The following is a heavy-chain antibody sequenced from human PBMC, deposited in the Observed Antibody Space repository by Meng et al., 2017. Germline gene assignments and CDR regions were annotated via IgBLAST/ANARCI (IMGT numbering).Heavy chain of an antibody. J-gene: IGHJ3*02. CDR3: ARDQGWLPFRDAFDI. CDR2: IYYSGST. V-gene: IGHV4-31*03. CDR1: GDSTSSGGYY. D-gene: IGHD5-24*01. Sequence: RLVDCCPVLRNPHTPSSLTAIVSGDSTSSGGYYWSCIRQHPGKGLEWIGYIYYSGSTYYNPSLKSRVTISVDTSMNQFSLKLSSVTAADTAVYYCARDQGWLPFRDAFDIWGQGTMVTVSS.